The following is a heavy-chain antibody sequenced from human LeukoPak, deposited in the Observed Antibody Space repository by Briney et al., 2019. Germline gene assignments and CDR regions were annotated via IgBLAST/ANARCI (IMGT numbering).Heavy chain of an antibody. V-gene: IGHV3-7*01. CDR3: ARDYSDFWSGYYYYYYMDV. J-gene: IGHJ6*03. Sequence: GGSLRLSCAASGFTFSSYWMSWVRQAPGKGLEWVANIKQDGSEKYYVDSVKGRFTISRDNAKNSLYLQMNSLRAEDTAVYYCARDYSDFWSGYYYYYYMDVWGKGTTVTVSS. CDR2: IKQDGSEK. CDR1: GFTFSSYW. D-gene: IGHD3-3*01.